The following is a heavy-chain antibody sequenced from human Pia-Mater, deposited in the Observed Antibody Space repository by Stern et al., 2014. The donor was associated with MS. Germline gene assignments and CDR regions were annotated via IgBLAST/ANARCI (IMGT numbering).Heavy chain of an antibody. CDR3: ARQYSSYPDY. CDR2: IGPTSGAT. V-gene: IGHV1-2*06. J-gene: IGHJ4*02. Sequence: QDQLVQSGAEVRKPGASVKVSCKASGYTFTGHYVHWVRQAPGQGLEWMGRIGPTSGATNFAQKFQGRVTLTRDTSISTAYMELSSLTSDDTAVYYCARQYSSYPDYWGQGTLVTVSS. D-gene: IGHD4-11*01. CDR1: GYTFTGHY.